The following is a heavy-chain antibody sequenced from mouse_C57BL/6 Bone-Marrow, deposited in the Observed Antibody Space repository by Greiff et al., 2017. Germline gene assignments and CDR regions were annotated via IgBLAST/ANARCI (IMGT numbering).Heavy chain of an antibody. J-gene: IGHJ2*01. Sequence: VQLQESGAELVRPGASVKLSCTASGFNFNDDYINWVKQRPEQGLEWIGCIDPGSGYTEYASKFKGKATITADTSSSTASLQLSSLTSEDTAVYYCSSCYGSYFDFWGQGTPLTVAS. V-gene: IGHV14-4*01. D-gene: IGHD1-1*02. CDR3: SSCYGSYFDF. CDR2: IDPGSGYT. CDR1: GFNFNDDY.